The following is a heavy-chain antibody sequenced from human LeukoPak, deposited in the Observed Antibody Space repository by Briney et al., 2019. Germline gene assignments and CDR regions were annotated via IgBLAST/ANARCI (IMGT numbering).Heavy chain of an antibody. J-gene: IGHJ4*02. CDR3: ASFGYSSSCPDY. V-gene: IGHV1-18*01. CDR1: GYTFASYG. D-gene: IGHD6-13*01. Sequence: ASVKVSCKASGYTFASYGISWVRQAPGQGLEWMGWISAYNGNTNDAQKLQGRVTMTTDTSTSTAYMELRSLRSDDTAVYYCASFGYSSSCPDYWGQGTLVTVSS. CDR2: ISAYNGNT.